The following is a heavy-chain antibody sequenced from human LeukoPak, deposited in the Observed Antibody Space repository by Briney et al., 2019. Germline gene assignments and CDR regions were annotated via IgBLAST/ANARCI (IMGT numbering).Heavy chain of an antibody. CDR2: INPNSGGT. CDR3: ARDSTLGVAGTGKYNWFDP. D-gene: IGHD6-19*01. CDR1: GYTFAGYY. Sequence: ASVKVSCKASGYTFAGYYMHWVRQAPGQGLEWMGCINPNSGGTNYAQNFQGRVTVTRDTSISTAYMELSRLRSDDTAVYYCARDSTLGVAGTGKYNWFDPWGQGTLVTVSS. J-gene: IGHJ5*02. V-gene: IGHV1-2*02.